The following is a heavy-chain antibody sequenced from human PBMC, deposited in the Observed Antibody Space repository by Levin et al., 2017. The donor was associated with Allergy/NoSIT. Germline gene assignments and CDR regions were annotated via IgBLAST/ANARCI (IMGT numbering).Heavy chain of an antibody. CDR2: INDDGNT. CDR1: GFTVSNNY. CDR3: ARDYFGSGRSWVALDI. J-gene: IGHJ3*02. Sequence: GGSLRLSCAASGFTVSNNYMNWVRQAPGKGLEWVSLINDDGNTYYADSVKGRFTLSRDNSKNTLYLQMNSLRAEDTAVYYCARDYFGSGRSWVALDIWGQGTMVSVSS. D-gene: IGHD3-10*01. V-gene: IGHV3-53*01.